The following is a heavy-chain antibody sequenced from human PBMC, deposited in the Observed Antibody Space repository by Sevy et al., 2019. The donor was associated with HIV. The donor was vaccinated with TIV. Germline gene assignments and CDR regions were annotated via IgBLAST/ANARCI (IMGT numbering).Heavy chain of an antibody. CDR3: AREQGYSSGYKPTYYYYMDV. J-gene: IGHJ6*03. D-gene: IGHD2-15*01. CDR1: GYTFTSYG. V-gene: IGHV1-18*01. Sequence: ASVKVSCKASGYTFTSYGISWVRQAPGQGLEWMGWISAYNGNTNYAQKLQGRVTMTTDTSTSTAYMELRSLRSDDTAVYYCAREQGYSSGYKPTYYYYMDVWGEGTTVTVSS. CDR2: ISAYNGNT.